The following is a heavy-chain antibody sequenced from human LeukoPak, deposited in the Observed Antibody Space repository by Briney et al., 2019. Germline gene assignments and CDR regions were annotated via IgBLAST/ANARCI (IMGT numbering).Heavy chain of an antibody. Sequence: GGSLRLSCAVSGFTFSSYEMTWVRQAPGKGLEWVSYISSSGLTIYYPASVRGRFTISRDNANNSRYLQMNSLRAEDTAVYYGARERVTTGGDAFDIWGQGTMVTVSS. CDR1: GFTFSSYE. V-gene: IGHV3-48*03. J-gene: IGHJ3*02. CDR3: ARERVTTGGDAFDI. CDR2: ISSSGLTI. D-gene: IGHD4-17*01.